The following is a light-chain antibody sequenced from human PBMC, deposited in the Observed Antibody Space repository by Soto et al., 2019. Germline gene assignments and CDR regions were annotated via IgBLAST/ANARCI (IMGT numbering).Light chain of an antibody. Sequence: SYELTQPPSVSVSPGQTASITCSGDKLGDKYACWYQQKPGQSPVLVIYQDSKRPSGIPERFSGSNSGNTATLTISGTQAMDEAAYYCQAWDSSPFVFGTGTKLTVL. J-gene: IGLJ1*01. CDR3: QAWDSSPFV. CDR1: KLGDKY. CDR2: QDS. V-gene: IGLV3-1*01.